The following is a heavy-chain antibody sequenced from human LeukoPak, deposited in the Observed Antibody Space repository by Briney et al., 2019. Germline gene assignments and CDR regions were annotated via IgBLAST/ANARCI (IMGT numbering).Heavy chain of an antibody. D-gene: IGHD1-26*01. V-gene: IGHV4-59*01. CDR1: GGSLSSYY. J-gene: IGHJ4*02. Sequence: SETLSLTCTVSGGSLSSYYWSWIRQPPGKGLEWIGYIYSRGLTRGCTNYNPSLKSRVTISVDTSKNQFSLKLSSVTAADTAVYYCARDQEYSGSYYRYFDFWGQGALVTVSS. CDR3: ARDQEYSGSYYRYFDF. CDR2: IYSRGLTRGCT.